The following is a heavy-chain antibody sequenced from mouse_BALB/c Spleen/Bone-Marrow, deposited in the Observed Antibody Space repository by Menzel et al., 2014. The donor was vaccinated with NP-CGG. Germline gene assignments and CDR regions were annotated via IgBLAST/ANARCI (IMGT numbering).Heavy chain of an antibody. J-gene: IGHJ2*01. CDR1: GYTFTNYW. CDR2: INPSTGYT. Sequence: QVQLKESGPELVKPGASVKMSCKASGYTFTNYWMHWVKQRPGQGLEWIGYINPSTGYTEYNQKFKDKATLTADKSSSTAYMQLSSLTSEDSAVYYCARIYYYGGDFLDQGATPAISS. V-gene: IGHV1-7*01. D-gene: IGHD1-1*01. CDR3: ARIYYYGGDF.